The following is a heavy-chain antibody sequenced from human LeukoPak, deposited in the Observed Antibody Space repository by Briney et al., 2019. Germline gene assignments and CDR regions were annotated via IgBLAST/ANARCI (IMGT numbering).Heavy chain of an antibody. Sequence: ASVTVSCRASGYTFTSYYMHWVRQAPGQGLEWMGIINPSGGSTSYAQKFQGRVTMTRDTSTSTVYMELSSLRSEDTAVYYCARGQGSPGPYYYYYMDVWGKGTTVTVSS. J-gene: IGHJ6*03. D-gene: IGHD3-10*01. CDR2: INPSGGST. CDR1: GYTFTSYY. V-gene: IGHV1-46*01. CDR3: ARGQGSPGPYYYYYMDV.